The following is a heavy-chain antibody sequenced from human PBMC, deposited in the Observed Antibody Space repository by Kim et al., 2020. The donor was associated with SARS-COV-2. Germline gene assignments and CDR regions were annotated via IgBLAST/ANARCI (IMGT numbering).Heavy chain of an antibody. CDR1: GYIFTEFA. Sequence: ASVKVSCTASGYIFTEFAIYWVRQAPGQRLEWMGWIRGGSGDTRYSQKFQGKVTFSRDTSASTVYMELSSLRSEDTAMYYCARDGPIGSAWGQGTLVTVSS. CDR2: IRGGSGDT. V-gene: IGHV1-3*01. D-gene: IGHD3-10*01. CDR3: ARDGPIGSA. J-gene: IGHJ5*02.